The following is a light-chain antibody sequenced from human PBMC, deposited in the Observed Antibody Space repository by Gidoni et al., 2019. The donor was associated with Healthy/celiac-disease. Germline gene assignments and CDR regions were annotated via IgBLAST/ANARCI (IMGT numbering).Light chain of an antibody. V-gene: IGKV3-20*01. Sequence: EIVLTQSPGTLSLSPGERATLSCRASQRVSSSYLAWYQQKPGQAPRLLIYGASIRATGIPDRFSGSGSGTDFTLTISRLEPEDFAVYYCQQYGSSPLFTFGPXTKVDIK. CDR2: GAS. J-gene: IGKJ3*01. CDR1: QRVSSSY. CDR3: QQYGSSPLFT.